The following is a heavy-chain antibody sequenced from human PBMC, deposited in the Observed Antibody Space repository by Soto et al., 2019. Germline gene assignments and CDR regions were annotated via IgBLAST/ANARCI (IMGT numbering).Heavy chain of an antibody. V-gene: IGHV5-10-1*01. J-gene: IGHJ4*02. D-gene: IGHD1-26*01. CDR3: ARRVHGSYPNYYFDY. CDR1: GYSLTSYG. CDR2: IDPSDSYT. Sequence: GLSLKIWCKGSGYSLTSYGISWVRKMRGKGLEWMGRIDPSDSYTNYSPSFQGHVTISADKSISTAYLQWSSLKASDTAMYYCARRVHGSYPNYYFDYWGQGTLVTVSS.